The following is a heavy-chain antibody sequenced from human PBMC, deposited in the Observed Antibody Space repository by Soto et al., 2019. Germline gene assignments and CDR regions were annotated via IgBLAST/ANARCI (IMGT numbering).Heavy chain of an antibody. J-gene: IGHJ5*02. CDR3: ARDHARGIAVAGGLS. D-gene: IGHD6-19*01. CDR1: GYTFTSYY. Sequence: ASVKVSCKASGYTFTSYYMHWVLQAPGQGLEWMGIINPSGGSTSYAQKFQGRVTMTRDTSTSTVYMELSSLRSEDTAVYYCARDHARGIAVAGGLSXGQGPRVTVS. V-gene: IGHV1-46*01. CDR2: INPSGGST.